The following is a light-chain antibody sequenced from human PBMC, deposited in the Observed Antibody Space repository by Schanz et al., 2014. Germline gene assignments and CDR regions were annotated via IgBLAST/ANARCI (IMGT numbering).Light chain of an antibody. CDR3: QQRGIWPYT. J-gene: IGKJ2*01. CDR1: QSVSSSY. CDR2: GAS. V-gene: IGKV3D-20*02. Sequence: EIVLTQSPGTLSLSPGERATLSCRASQSVSSSYLAWYQQKPGQAPRLLIYGASSRATGIPDRFSGSGSGTDFTLTISSLEPEDSAVYYCQQRGIWPYTFGPGTKLEIK.